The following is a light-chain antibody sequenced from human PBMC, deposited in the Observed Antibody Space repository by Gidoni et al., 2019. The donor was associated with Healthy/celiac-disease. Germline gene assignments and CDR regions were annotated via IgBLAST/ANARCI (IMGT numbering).Light chain of an antibody. Sequence: SSGLTQDPAVSVALGQTVRITCQGDSLRSYYASWYPQKPGQAPVLVIYGKNNRPSGIPDRFSGSSSGNTASLTITGAQAEDEADYYCNSRDSSGNHLVFGGGTKLTVL. CDR2: GKN. CDR3: NSRDSSGNHLV. V-gene: IGLV3-19*01. CDR1: SLRSYY. J-gene: IGLJ3*02.